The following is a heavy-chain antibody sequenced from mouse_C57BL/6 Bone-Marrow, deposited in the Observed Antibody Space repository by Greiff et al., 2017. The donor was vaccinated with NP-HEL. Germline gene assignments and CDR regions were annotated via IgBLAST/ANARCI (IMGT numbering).Heavy chain of an antibody. D-gene: IGHD1-1*01. CDR3: ARRGRAY. J-gene: IGHJ3*01. V-gene: IGHV1-26*01. Sequence: VQLQQSGPELVKPGASVKISCKASGYTFTDYYMNWVKQSHGKSLEWIGDINPNNGGTSYNQKFKGKATLTVDKSSSTAYMELRSLTSEDSAVYYCARRGRAYWGQGTLVTVSA. CDR2: INPNNGGT. CDR1: GYTFTDYY.